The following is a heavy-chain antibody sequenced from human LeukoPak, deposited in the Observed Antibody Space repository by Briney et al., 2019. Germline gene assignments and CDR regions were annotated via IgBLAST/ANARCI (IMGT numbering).Heavy chain of an antibody. Sequence: GGSLRLSCAASGFSFSSYWMHWVRQAPGKGLVWVSRINSDGSITTYADSVKGRFTISRDNAKNTLYLQMNSLRAEDTAIYFCAKGSGNGYGSGPFDYWGQGTLVTVSS. D-gene: IGHD3-10*01. J-gene: IGHJ4*02. V-gene: IGHV3-74*01. CDR2: INSDGSIT. CDR1: GFSFSSYW. CDR3: AKGSGNGYGSGPFDY.